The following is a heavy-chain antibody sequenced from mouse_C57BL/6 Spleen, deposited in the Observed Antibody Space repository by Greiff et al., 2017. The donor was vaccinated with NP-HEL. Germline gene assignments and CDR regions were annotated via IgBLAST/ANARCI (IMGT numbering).Heavy chain of an antibody. D-gene: IGHD3-1*01. CDR2: IYPGDGDT. V-gene: IGHV1-80*01. J-gene: IGHJ3*01. CDR1: GYAFSSYW. CDR3: ARRGTSSWFAY. Sequence: QVHVKQSGAELVKPGASVKISCKASGYAFSSYWMNWVKQRPGKGLEWIGQIYPGDGDTNYNGKFKGKATLTADKSSSTAYMQLSSLTSEDSAVYFYARRGTSSWFAYWGQGTLVTVSA.